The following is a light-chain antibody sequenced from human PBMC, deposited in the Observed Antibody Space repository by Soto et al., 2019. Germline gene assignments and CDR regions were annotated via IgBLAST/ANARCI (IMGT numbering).Light chain of an antibody. Sequence: QSAPGHPASLSGTRRQSITNYSTGTSNDVGGYNYVSCYQQHPGKAPKLVIFEASSLPAGVSNRFSGSKHGNTASLTIAALEAYDEAVFFCNSSTSSTSCTYVLRTGTKVTVL. CDR1: SNDVGGYNY. CDR3: NSSTSSTSCTYV. V-gene: IGLV2-14*01. CDR2: EAS. J-gene: IGLJ1*01.